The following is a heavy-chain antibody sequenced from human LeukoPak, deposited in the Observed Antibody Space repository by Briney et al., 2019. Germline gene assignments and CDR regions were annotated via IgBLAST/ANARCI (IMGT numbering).Heavy chain of an antibody. J-gene: IGHJ4*02. V-gene: IGHV3-23*01. CDR2: ISGSGGST. CDR1: GFTFDDYA. D-gene: IGHD6-13*01. CDR3: AKFEQLVGFDY. Sequence: GRSLRLSCAASGFTFDDYAMHWVRQAPGKGLEWVSAISGSGGSTYYADSVKGRFTISRDNSKNTLYLQMNSLRAEDTAVYYCAKFEQLVGFDYWGQGTLVTVSS.